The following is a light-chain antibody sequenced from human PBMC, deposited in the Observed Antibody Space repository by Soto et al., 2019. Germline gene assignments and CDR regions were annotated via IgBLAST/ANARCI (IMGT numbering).Light chain of an antibody. CDR1: SSDIGGYDY. J-gene: IGLJ2*01. Sequence: QSALTQPASVSGSPGQSITLSCTGTSSDIGGYDYVSWYQRHPGKAPKLIIDDVNHRPSGVSNRFSGSKSGNTDSLTISGLQAEDEADYYCTSYASGSSHVVFVGGTKLTVL. CDR2: DVN. CDR3: TSYASGSSHVV. V-gene: IGLV2-14*01.